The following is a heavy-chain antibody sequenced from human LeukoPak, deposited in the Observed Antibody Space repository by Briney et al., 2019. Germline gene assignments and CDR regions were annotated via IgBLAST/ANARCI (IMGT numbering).Heavy chain of an antibody. CDR3: ARRGSGLDWFDP. V-gene: IGHV4-39*01. CDR2: IFYSGGT. J-gene: IGHJ5*02. Sequence: SETLSLICTVSGGSISSSSYYWGWIRQPPGKGLEWIGSIFYSGGTYYSPSLKSRVTISVDTSNNQFSLKLSSVTAADTAVYYCARRGSGLDWFDPWGQGTLVTVSS. D-gene: IGHD6-19*01. CDR1: GGSISSSSYY.